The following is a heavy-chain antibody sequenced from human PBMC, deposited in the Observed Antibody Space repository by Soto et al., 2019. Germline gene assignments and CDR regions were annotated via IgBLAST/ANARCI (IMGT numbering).Heavy chain of an antibody. CDR2: IYWDDDK. CDR3: VHRAGIDGNWNGGYFDY. J-gene: IGHJ4*02. Sequence: QITLRESGPTRVKPTQTLTLTCTFSGFSLSARPVAVGWIRQPPGKALERLALIYWDDDKRYSPSLMSRLTITKDTSKNQVVLTMINMDPLDTAIYYCVHRAGIDGNWNGGYFDYWGQGALVTVSS. CDR1: GFSLSARPVA. D-gene: IGHD1-1*01. V-gene: IGHV2-5*02.